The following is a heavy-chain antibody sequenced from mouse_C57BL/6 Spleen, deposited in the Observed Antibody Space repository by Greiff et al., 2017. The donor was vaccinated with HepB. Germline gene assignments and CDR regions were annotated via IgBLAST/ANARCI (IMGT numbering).Heavy chain of an antibody. CDR2: ILPGSGST. Sequence: VQGVESGAELMKPGASVKLSCKATGYTFTGYWIVWVKQRPGHGLEWIGEILPGSGSTNYNEKFKGKATFTADTSSNTAYMQLSSLTTEDSAIYDGARRTAQAQFAYWGQGTLVTVSA. J-gene: IGHJ3*01. D-gene: IGHD3-2*02. CDR1: GYTFTGYW. CDR3: ARRTAQAQFAY. V-gene: IGHV1-9*01.